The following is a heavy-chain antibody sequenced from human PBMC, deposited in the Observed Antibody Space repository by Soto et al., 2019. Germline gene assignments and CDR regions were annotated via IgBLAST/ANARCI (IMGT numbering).Heavy chain of an antibody. D-gene: IGHD2-2*01. V-gene: IGHV4-34*01. J-gene: IGHJ6*02. CDR1: GGSFSGYY. CDR2: INHSGST. CDR3: AVKGYCSSTSCYPRGYYYYGMDV. Sequence: QVQLQQWGAGLLKPSETLSLTCAVYGGSFSGYYWSWIRQPPGKGLAWIGEINHSGSTNYNPSLKSRVTISVDTSKNQFSLKLSSVTAADTAVYYCAVKGYCSSTSCYPRGYYYYGMDVWGQGTTVTVSS.